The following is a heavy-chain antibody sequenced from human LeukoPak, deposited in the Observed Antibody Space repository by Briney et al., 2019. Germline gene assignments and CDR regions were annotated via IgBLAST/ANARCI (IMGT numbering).Heavy chain of an antibody. V-gene: IGHV3-15*01. J-gene: IGHJ4*02. D-gene: IGHD5-12*01. CDR1: GFTFTNAW. CDR3: TTDPWHGSKTY. CDR2: IKSKTDGGTT. Sequence: GGSLRLSCAASGFTFTNAWMSWVRQVPGKGLEWVGSIKSKTDGGTTDYATPVKGRFTISRDDSKNTLYLQMNSLKTEDTAVYYCTTDPWHGSKTYWGQGTLVTVSS.